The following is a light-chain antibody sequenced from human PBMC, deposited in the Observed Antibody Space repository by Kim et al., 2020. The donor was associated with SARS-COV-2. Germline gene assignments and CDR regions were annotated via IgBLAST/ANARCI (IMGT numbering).Light chain of an antibody. CDR2: GAS. V-gene: IGKV3D-15*01. CDR1: RSASSH. CDR3: QQYSSWPLT. Sequence: AEEGAPLCCAAQRSASSHLAWYQQKPGQAPRLLIYGASSRATGIPDRFSGSGSGTEFTLTISSLQSEDFAVYYCQQYSSWPLTFGRGTKVDIK. J-gene: IGKJ1*01.